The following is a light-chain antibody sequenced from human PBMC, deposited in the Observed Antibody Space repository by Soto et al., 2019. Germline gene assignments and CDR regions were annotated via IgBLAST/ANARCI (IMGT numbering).Light chain of an antibody. CDR3: QVYGISPWT. CDR1: QSISSW. Sequence: DIQMTQSPSTLSASVGDRVTITCRASQSISSWLAWYQQKPGKAPKLLIYDASSLESGVPSRFSGSGSGTEFTLTISRLEPEDFALYYCQVYGISPWTFGQGTKLEI. V-gene: IGKV1-5*01. J-gene: IGKJ1*01. CDR2: DAS.